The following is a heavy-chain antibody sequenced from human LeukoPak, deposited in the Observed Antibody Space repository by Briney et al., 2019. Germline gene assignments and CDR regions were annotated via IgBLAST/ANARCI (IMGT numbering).Heavy chain of an antibody. V-gene: IGHV4-59*01. J-gene: IGHJ5*02. Sequence: PSETLSLTCTVSGGSISSYYWSWIRQPPGKGLEWIGDIYYSGSTNYSTNYNPSLKSRVTISIDTSKKQFSLKLSSVTAADTAVYYCARGLIRLRVDPWGQGTLVTVSS. CDR2: IYYSGSTNYST. CDR1: GGSISSYY. D-gene: IGHD3-10*01. CDR3: ARGLIRLRVDP.